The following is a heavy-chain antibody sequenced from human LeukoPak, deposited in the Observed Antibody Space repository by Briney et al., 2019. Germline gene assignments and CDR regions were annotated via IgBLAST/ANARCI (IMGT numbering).Heavy chain of an antibody. CDR1: GFPFSNYA. V-gene: IGHV3-23*01. Sequence: PGGSLRLSCAASGFPFSNYAMSWVRQAPGKGLEWVSTIGSGGGSTYYADSVKGRFTISRDDSKNTLHLQLNSLRVEDTASYYCAKDYCSGGACYFFDYWGQGTLVTVSS. D-gene: IGHD2-15*01. CDR2: IGSGGGST. J-gene: IGHJ4*02. CDR3: AKDYCSGGACYFFDY.